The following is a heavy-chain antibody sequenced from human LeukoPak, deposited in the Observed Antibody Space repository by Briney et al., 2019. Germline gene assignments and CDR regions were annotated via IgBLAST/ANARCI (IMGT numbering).Heavy chain of an antibody. CDR2: INHSGST. Sequence: SETLSLTCAVYGGSFSGYYWSWIRQPPVKGLEWIGEINHSGSTNYNPSLKSRVIISVDTSKNQFSLKLSSVTAADTAVYYCARIIVGATSYFDYWGQGTLVTVSS. D-gene: IGHD1-26*01. CDR3: ARIIVGATSYFDY. CDR1: GGSFSGYY. V-gene: IGHV4-34*01. J-gene: IGHJ4*02.